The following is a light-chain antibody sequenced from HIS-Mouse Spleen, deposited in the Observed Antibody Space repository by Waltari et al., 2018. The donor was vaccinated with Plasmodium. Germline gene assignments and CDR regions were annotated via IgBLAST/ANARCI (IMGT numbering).Light chain of an antibody. CDR1: QSVSSN. Sequence: EIVMTHSPATLSVSPGESATLSCRASQSVSSNLAWYQQKPGQAPRLLIYGASTRATGIPARFSGSGSGTEFTLTISSLQSEDFAVYYCQQYNSWSFTFGHGTKVDIK. CDR2: GAS. CDR3: QQYNSWSFT. J-gene: IGKJ3*01. V-gene: IGKV3-15*01.